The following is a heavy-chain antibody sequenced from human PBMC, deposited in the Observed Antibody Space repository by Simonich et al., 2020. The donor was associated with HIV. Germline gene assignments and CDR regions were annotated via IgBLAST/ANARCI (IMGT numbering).Heavy chain of an antibody. CDR2: INHRGST. Sequence: QVQLQQWGAGLLKPSETLSLTCAVYGGSFSDYYWTWIRQPPGKGLEWIGEINHRGSTHYTPSLKSRVTISVDTSKNQFSLKVSSVTAADTAVYYCARTGSAYNSGWYYSDYWGQGTLVTVSS. J-gene: IGHJ4*02. CDR1: GGSFSDYY. D-gene: IGHD6-19*01. CDR3: ARTGSAYNSGWYYSDY. V-gene: IGHV4-34*01.